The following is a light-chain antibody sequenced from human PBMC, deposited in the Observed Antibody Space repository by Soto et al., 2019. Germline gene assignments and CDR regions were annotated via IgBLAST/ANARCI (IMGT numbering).Light chain of an antibody. CDR2: GNS. Sequence: QLVLTQPPSVSGAPGQRVTISCTGSSSNIGAGYDVHWYQQLPGTAPKLLIYGNSNRPSGVPDRFSGSKSGTSASLAITGLHAEDEAHYYCQSYDSSLSALFGGGTKLTVL. CDR3: QSYDSSLSAL. CDR1: SSNIGAGYD. J-gene: IGLJ3*02. V-gene: IGLV1-40*01.